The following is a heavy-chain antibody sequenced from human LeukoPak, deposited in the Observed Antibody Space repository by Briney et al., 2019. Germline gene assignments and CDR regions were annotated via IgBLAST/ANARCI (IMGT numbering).Heavy chain of an antibody. J-gene: IGHJ4*02. Sequence: GGSLRLSCAASGFTFSSYGMHWVRQAPGKGLEWVAVISYDGSNKYYADSVKGRFTISRDNSKNTLYLQMNSLRVEDSAVYYCAKGGRGFSYGSLDYWGQGTLVTVSS. CDR2: ISYDGSNK. CDR1: GFTFSSYG. V-gene: IGHV3-30*18. CDR3: AKGGRGFSYGSLDY. D-gene: IGHD5-18*01.